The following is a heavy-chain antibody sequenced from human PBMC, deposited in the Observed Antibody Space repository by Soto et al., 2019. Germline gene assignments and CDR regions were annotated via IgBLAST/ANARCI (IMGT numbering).Heavy chain of an antibody. D-gene: IGHD6-13*01. CDR2: ISAYNGNT. CDR3: ASSSIAAAGKVYYYYGMDV. Sequence: SVKVSWRSPVYTLTGYGISWVRQAPGQGLEWMGWISAYNGNTNYAQKLQGRVTMTTDTSTSTAYMELRRLRSEDTAVYYCASSSIAAAGKVYYYYGMDVWGQGTTVTVSS. J-gene: IGHJ6*02. CDR1: VYTLTGYG. V-gene: IGHV1-18*01.